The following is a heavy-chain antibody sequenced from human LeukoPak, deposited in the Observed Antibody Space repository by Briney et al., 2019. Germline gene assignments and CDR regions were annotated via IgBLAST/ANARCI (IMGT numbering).Heavy chain of an antibody. D-gene: IGHD3-16*01. CDR2: IDPSDSYT. CDR3: VRIMTTSGGVTGALDY. J-gene: IGHJ4*02. Sequence: GESLKISCKASGDRFSSYWISWVRQMPGKGLEWMGRIDPSDSYTNYRPSFQGHVTISADQSISTAYLQWSSLKASDTAIYYCVRIMTTSGGVTGALDYWGQGTLVTVSS. V-gene: IGHV5-10-1*01. CDR1: GDRFSSYW.